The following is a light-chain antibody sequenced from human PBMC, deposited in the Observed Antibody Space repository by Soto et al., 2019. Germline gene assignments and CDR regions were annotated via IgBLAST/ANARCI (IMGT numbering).Light chain of an antibody. J-gene: IGKJ5*01. Sequence: AIRMTQSPSSFSASTGDRVTITCRASQGISSYLAWYQQKPGKAPKLLIYAASTLQSGVPSRFSGSGSGTDFTLTLSGLQSEDFATYDCQQYYSYPITFGQGTRLEIK. CDR3: QQYYSYPIT. CDR2: AAS. CDR1: QGISSY. V-gene: IGKV1-8*01.